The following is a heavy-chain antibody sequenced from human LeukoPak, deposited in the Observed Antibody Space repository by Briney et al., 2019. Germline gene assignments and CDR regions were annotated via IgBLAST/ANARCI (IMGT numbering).Heavy chain of an antibody. Sequence: SVKVSCRASGYNFTNYAISWVRQAPGQGLEWMGGIIPIFGTANYAQKFQGRVTITADESTSTAYMELSSLRSEDTAVHYCARRGGYSSGWYDYWGQGTLVTVSS. D-gene: IGHD6-19*01. CDR3: ARRGGYSSGWYDY. V-gene: IGHV1-69*13. CDR1: GYNFTNYA. CDR2: IIPIFGTA. J-gene: IGHJ4*02.